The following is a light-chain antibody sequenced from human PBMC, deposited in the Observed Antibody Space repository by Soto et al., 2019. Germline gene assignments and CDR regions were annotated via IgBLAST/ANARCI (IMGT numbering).Light chain of an antibody. CDR1: QGFSTY. CDR3: QKYNSAPFS. V-gene: IGKV1-27*01. Sequence: DIQMTQSPSSLSASVGDRVTITCRASQGFSTYLAWYQQKPGKVPKLLIYAASTLQSGVPSRFSGSGSGTDFTLTISSLQPEDVATYYGQKYNSAPFSFGPGTKVDI. CDR2: AAS. J-gene: IGKJ3*01.